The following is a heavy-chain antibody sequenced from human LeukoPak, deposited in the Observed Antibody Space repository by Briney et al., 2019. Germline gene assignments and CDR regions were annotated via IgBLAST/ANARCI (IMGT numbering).Heavy chain of an antibody. J-gene: IGHJ4*02. CDR3: ARAGAYGANGQIDY. CDR2: ISSSSSYI. Sequence: GGSLRLSCAASGFTFSSYSMNWVRQAPGKGLEWVSSISSSSSYIYYADSVKGRFTISRDNAKNSLYLQMNSLRAEDTAVYYCARAGAYGANGQIDYWGQGTLVTVSS. D-gene: IGHD4-23*01. V-gene: IGHV3-21*01. CDR1: GFTFSSYS.